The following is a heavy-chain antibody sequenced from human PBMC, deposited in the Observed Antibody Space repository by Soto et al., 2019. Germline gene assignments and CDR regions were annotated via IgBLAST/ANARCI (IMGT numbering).Heavy chain of an antibody. Sequence: SETLSLTCTFSYGSIINFYWSWIRQPPGKGLEWIGYISSSGNTNYNPPLKSRVSISVDTSKNQFPLNLTSVTAADTAVYYCARAPMVLTRSYFDSWGQGTPVTVSS. D-gene: IGHD3-22*01. CDR2: ISSSGNT. CDR1: YGSIINFY. CDR3: ARAPMVLTRSYFDS. J-gene: IGHJ4*02. V-gene: IGHV4-59*01.